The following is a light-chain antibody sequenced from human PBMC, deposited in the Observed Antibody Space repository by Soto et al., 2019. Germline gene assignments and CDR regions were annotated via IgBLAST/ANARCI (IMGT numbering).Light chain of an antibody. CDR2: EGT. CDR3: CAYVGARYYV. J-gene: IGLJ1*01. CDR1: NNL. V-gene: IGLV2-23*01. Sequence: QAVLTQPASVSWSPGHSITIACTGTNNLVSWYQQHPGKAPKVVVYEGTKRPSGVSNRFSGSNSGGTASLTISGLQAKDEASYFCCAYVGARYYVFGPGTKVTVL.